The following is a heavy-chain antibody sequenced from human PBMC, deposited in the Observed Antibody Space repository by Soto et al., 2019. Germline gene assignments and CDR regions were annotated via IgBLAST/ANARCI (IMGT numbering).Heavy chain of an antibody. CDR1: GFTFRSYG. J-gene: IGHJ5*02. D-gene: IGHD3-22*01. CDR3: AKDQGDSSGYSNWFDP. V-gene: IGHV3-30*18. Sequence: QVQLVESGGGVVQPGRSLRLSCAVSGFTFRSYGMHWVRQAPGKGLEWVAVISFDGSNEYYADSVKGRFTISRDNSKNTLYVQMNSVRTEDTAVYYCAKDQGDSSGYSNWFDPWGQGTLVTVSS. CDR2: ISFDGSNE.